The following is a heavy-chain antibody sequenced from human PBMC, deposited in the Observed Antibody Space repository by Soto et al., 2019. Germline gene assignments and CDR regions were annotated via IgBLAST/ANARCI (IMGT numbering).Heavy chain of an antibody. J-gene: IGHJ4*02. Sequence: ASVKVSCKASGYTFTSYYMRWVRQAPGQGLEWMGIINPSGGSTSYAQKFQGRVTMTRDTSTSTVYMELSSLRSEDTAVYYCARDRNGFPFDYWGQGTLVTVSS. D-gene: IGHD2-8*01. CDR3: ARDRNGFPFDY. CDR2: INPSGGST. CDR1: GYTFTSYY. V-gene: IGHV1-46*01.